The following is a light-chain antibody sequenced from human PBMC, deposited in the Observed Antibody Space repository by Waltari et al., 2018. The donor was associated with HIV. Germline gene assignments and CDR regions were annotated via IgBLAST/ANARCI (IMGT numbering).Light chain of an antibody. Sequence: QLILTQSPSASASLGASVKLTCTLSSGHNTYAIAWHPHQPEKGPRFLMKLNSDGSHNKGDGIPDRFSGSSSGAERYLTISSLQSEDEAHYYCQTWDTGPWVFGGGTKLTVL. V-gene: IGLV4-69*01. J-gene: IGLJ3*02. CDR3: QTWDTGPWV. CDR2: LNSDGSH. CDR1: SGHNTYA.